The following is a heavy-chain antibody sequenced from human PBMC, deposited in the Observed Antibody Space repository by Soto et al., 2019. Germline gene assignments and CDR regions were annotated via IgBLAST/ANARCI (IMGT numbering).Heavy chain of an antibody. V-gene: IGHV1-46*01. D-gene: IGHD6-13*01. Sequence: ASVKVSCKASGYTFTSYYMHWVRQAPGQGLEWMGIINPSGGSTSYAQKFQGRVTMTRDTSTSTVYMELSSLRSEDTAVYYCARDRGVAASGTFTTNNWFDPWGQGTLVTVSS. CDR2: INPSGGST. CDR1: GYTFTSYY. CDR3: ARDRGVAASGTFTTNNWFDP. J-gene: IGHJ5*02.